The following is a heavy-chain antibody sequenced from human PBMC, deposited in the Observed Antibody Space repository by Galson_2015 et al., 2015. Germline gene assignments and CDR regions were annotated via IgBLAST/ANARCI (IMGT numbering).Heavy chain of an antibody. CDR3: ARVPLGVATLFDI. J-gene: IGHJ3*02. Sequence: SVKVSCKASGYTFTSYDINWVRQATGQGLEWMGWMNPNSGNTGYAQKFQGRVTMTRNTSISTAYMELSSLRSEDTAVYYCARVPLGVATLFDIWGQGTMVTVSS. V-gene: IGHV1-8*01. D-gene: IGHD3-3*01. CDR2: MNPNSGNT. CDR1: GYTFTSYD.